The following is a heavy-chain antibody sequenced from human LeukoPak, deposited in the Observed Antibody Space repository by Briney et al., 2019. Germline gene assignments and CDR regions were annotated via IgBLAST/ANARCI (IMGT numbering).Heavy chain of an antibody. CDR1: GGSISSSSYY. D-gene: IGHD6-19*01. CDR2: IYYSGST. J-gene: IGHJ4*02. Sequence: PSETLSLTCTVSGGSISSSSYYWGWIRQPPGKGLEWIGTIYYSGSTYYNPSLKSRVTISVDTSKNQFSLKLSSVTAADTAVYYCARDSSGWYGYWGQGTLVTVSS. CDR3: ARDSSGWYGY. V-gene: IGHV4-39*07.